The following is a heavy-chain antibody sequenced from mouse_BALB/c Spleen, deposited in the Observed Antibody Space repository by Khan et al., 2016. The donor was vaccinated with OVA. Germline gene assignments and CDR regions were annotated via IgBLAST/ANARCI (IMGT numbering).Heavy chain of an antibody. Sequence: QIQLVQSGAELVRPGASVTLSCKASGYTFTDYEMHWVKQTPVHGLEWIGAIDPETGVTAYNQKFKGKATLTADKSSSTAYMELRSLTSEDSAVYYCSRSTFAYWGQGTLVTVSA. CDR2: IDPETGVT. CDR1: GYTFTDYE. CDR3: SRSTFAY. J-gene: IGHJ3*01. V-gene: IGHV1-15*01.